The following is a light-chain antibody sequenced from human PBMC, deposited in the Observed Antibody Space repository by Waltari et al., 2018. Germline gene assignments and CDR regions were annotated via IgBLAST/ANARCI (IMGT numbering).Light chain of an antibody. J-gene: IGKJ2*01. V-gene: IGKV3-15*01. CDR2: GAS. Sequence: EIVMTQSPATLSVSPGERATLSCRASQSVSSNLAWYQQKPGQAPRLLIYGASSRATGIPARFSGSGSGTEFTLTISSMQSEDFAVYYCQQYNNWSPTFGQGIKREIK. CDR1: QSVSSN. CDR3: QQYNNWSPT.